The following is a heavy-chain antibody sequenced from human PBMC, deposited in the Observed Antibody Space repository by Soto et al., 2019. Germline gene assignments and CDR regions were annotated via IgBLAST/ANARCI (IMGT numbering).Heavy chain of an antibody. V-gene: IGHV4-59*08. Sequence: SETLSLTCTVSGGSISSHYWSWIRQPPGKGMEWIGYVHHSWGSTYNPSLQSRVAISLDTSKSQFSLKLTSVTATDTAVYYCARGGYYDNAWGKLSYYGLDVWGQGTTVTVSS. CDR2: VHHSWGS. CDR1: GGSISSHY. CDR3: ARGGYYDNAWGKLSYYGLDV. D-gene: IGHD3-16*01. J-gene: IGHJ6*02.